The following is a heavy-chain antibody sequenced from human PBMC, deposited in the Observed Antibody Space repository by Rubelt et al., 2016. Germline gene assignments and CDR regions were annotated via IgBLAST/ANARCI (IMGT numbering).Heavy chain of an antibody. CDR3: ARNEGYSTYNYYGMDV. D-gene: IGHD5-18*01. Sequence: QVQLQQWGAGLLKPSETLSLTCAVYGGSFSGYYWSWIRQPPGKGLEWIGEIDHGGSTNHNPSLKSRVTISVATSKNQFSLKLSSVTAADTAVYYCARNEGYSTYNYYGMDVWGQGTTVTVSS. CDR1: GGSFSGYY. J-gene: IGHJ6*02. V-gene: IGHV4-34*01. CDR2: IDHGGST.